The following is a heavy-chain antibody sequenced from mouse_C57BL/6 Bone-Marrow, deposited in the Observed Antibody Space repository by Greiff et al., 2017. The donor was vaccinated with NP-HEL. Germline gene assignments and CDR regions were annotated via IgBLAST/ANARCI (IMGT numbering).Heavy chain of an antibody. CDR2: IWSDDDK. V-gene: IGHV8-8*01. Sequence: QVTLKESGPGILQPSQTLSLTCSFSGFSLSTFGMGVGWIRQPSGKGLEWLAHIWSDDDKYYNPALKSRLTISKDTSKNQVFLKIANVDTADTATYYCARTETAQARGFAYWGQGTLVTVSA. J-gene: IGHJ3*01. CDR1: GFSLSTFGMG. D-gene: IGHD3-2*02. CDR3: ARTETAQARGFAY.